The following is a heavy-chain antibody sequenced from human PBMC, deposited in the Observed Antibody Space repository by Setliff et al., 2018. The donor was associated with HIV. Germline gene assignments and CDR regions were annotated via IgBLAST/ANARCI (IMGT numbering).Heavy chain of an antibody. CDR3: ARLGDDNSGYYQF. Sequence: PGESLKISCKASGYSFSDYWIGWVRQMPGKGLEWMGIIFPDDSDTRYSPSFQGHVTISADKSISTAYLRWSSLKASDTAIYYCARLGDDNSGYYQFWGQGTLVTVSS. D-gene: IGHD3-22*01. CDR1: GYSFSDYW. J-gene: IGHJ4*02. CDR2: IFPDDSDT. V-gene: IGHV5-51*01.